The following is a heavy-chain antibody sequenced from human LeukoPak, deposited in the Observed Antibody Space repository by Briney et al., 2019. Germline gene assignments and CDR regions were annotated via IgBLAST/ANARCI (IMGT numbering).Heavy chain of an antibody. V-gene: IGHV4-30-2*01. CDR2: IYHSGST. Sequence: SETLSLTCTVSGGSISSGGYYWSWIRQPPGKGLEWIGYIYHSGSTYYNPSLKSRVTISVDRSKNQFSLKLSSVTAADTAVYYCARREVATPPKYYFDYWGQGTLVTVSS. CDR3: ARREVATPPKYYFDY. CDR1: GGSISSGGYY. J-gene: IGHJ4*02. D-gene: IGHD5-24*01.